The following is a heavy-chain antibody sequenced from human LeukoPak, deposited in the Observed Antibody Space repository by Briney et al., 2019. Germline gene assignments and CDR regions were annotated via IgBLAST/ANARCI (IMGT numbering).Heavy chain of an antibody. CDR3: ARGTLRYYYYGMDV. V-gene: IGHV3-20*01. D-gene: IGHD3-9*01. J-gene: IGHJ6*02. CDR1: GFSFDDYG. Sequence: PGGSLRLSCSASGFSFDDYGLIWVRQVPGKGLEWVSGINWNSGTIGYADSVKGRFTVSRDNAKNSLYLQMNSLRAEDTALYHCARGTLRYYYYGMDVWGQGITVTVSS. CDR2: INWNSGTI.